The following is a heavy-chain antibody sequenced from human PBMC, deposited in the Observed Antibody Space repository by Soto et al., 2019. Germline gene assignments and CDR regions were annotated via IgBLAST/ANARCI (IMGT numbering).Heavy chain of an antibody. D-gene: IGHD3-3*01. Sequence: LCGGSISSGGYYWSWIRQHPGKGLEWIGYIYYSGSTYYNPSLKSRVTISVDTSKNQFSLKLSSVTAADTAVYYCAMCRGGYYLFDYWGQGTLVTVSS. CDR2: IYYSGST. V-gene: IGHV4-31*02. CDR1: GGSISSGGYY. J-gene: IGHJ4*02. CDR3: AMCRGGYYLFDY.